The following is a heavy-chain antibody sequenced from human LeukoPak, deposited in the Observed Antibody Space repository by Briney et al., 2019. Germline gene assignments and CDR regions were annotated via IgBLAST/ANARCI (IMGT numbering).Heavy chain of an antibody. CDR1: GFSFSVYA. CDR3: ARGGATFDGSGYYEYYFAY. Sequence: SGGSLRLSCVASGFSFSVYAMSWVRQAPGKGLEWVSGISGSGGRTYSADSVKGRFTISRDNSRNTLYLQMNSLRPEDTPVYSCARGGATFDGSGYYEYYFAYWGQGTLVTVSS. CDR2: ISGSGGRT. V-gene: IGHV3-23*01. J-gene: IGHJ4*02. D-gene: IGHD3-3*01.